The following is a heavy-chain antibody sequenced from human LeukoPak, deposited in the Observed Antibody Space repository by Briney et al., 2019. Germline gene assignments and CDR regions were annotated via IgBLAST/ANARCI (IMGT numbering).Heavy chain of an antibody. CDR1: GFTFSSYG. V-gene: IGHV3-33*01. CDR2: IWYDGSNK. CDR3: AIDRDYSRYYYYYDMDV. D-gene: IGHD6-13*01. Sequence: QPGGSLRLSCAASGFTFSSYGMHWVRQAPGKGLEWVAVIWYDGSNKYYADSVKGRFTISRQNSKNTLYLKMNSLRGEDTAVYYCAIDRDYSRYYYYYDMDVWGKGTTVTVSS. J-gene: IGHJ6*04.